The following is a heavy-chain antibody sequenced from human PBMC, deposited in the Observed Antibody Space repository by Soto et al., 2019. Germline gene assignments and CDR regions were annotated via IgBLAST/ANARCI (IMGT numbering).Heavy chain of an antibody. CDR1: GFTFGTYS. Sequence: GGSLRLSCVGSGFTFGTYSINWVRQAPGKGLEWVSSISSRSDIYYADSVKGRFTISRDNAKNSVSLQMNSLRAEDTAVYYCAREYTAWPLAYGLDVWGQGTTVTVSS. J-gene: IGHJ6*02. V-gene: IGHV3-21*01. CDR3: AREYTAWPLAYGLDV. D-gene: IGHD2-2*02. CDR2: ISSRSDI.